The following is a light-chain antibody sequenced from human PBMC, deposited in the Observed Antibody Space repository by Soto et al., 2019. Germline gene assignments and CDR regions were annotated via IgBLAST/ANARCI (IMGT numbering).Light chain of an antibody. CDR3: MQALQTPLT. CDR2: LGS. V-gene: IGKV2-28*01. J-gene: IGKJ4*01. Sequence: DIVMTQSPLSLPVTPGEPASISCRSSQSLLHSDGYNYLDWYLQKPGQSPQGLIYLGSTRASGVPDRFSGSGSGTDFTMKISRVEAEDVGVYYGMQALQTPLTFGGWNKVEIK. CDR1: QSLLHSDGYNY.